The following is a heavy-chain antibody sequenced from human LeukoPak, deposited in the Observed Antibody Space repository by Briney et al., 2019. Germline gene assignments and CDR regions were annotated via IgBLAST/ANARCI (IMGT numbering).Heavy chain of an antibody. D-gene: IGHD2-2*02. Sequence: ASVKVSCKASGSTFNKYGISWVRQAPGQGLEWMGWISCYDGDTRYAQKLQGRVTMTTDTSTSTVHMELRSLRSDDTAVYYCARDPSNTSGYNVYFDYWGQGALVTVSS. J-gene: IGHJ4*02. CDR3: ARDPSNTSGYNVYFDY. CDR1: GSTFNKYG. CDR2: ISCYDGDT. V-gene: IGHV1-18*01.